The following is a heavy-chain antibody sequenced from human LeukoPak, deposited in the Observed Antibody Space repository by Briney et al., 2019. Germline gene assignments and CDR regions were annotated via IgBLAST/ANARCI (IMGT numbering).Heavy chain of an antibody. V-gene: IGHV4-31*03. Sequence: PSETLSLTCTVSGGSISSGGYCWSWIRQHPGKGLEWIGYIYYSGSTYYNPSLKSRVTISVDTSKNQFSLKLSSVTAADTAVYYCQGSDYYDSSGRPLYYGMDVWGQGTTVTVSS. CDR2: IYYSGST. CDR1: GGSISSGGYC. D-gene: IGHD3-22*01. CDR3: QGSDYYDSSGRPLYYGMDV. J-gene: IGHJ6*02.